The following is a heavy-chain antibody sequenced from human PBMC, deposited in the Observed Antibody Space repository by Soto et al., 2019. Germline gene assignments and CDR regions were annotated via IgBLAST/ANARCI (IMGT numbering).Heavy chain of an antibody. J-gene: IGHJ3*01. V-gene: IGHV4-59*01. CDR2: MYYSGST. Sequence: SETLSLTCTVSGGSISSYYWSWIRQSPGRGLEWIGYGYMYYSGSTYYNPSLESRVTISVDTSKNQISLRLTSVTADDTALYYCARGSLSTETANALDVWGPGTMVTVSS. CDR3: ARGSLSTETANALDV. D-gene: IGHD2-21*02. CDR1: GGSISSYY.